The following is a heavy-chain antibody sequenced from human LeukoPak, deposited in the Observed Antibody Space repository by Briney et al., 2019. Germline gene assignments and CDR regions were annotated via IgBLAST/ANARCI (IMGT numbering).Heavy chain of an antibody. J-gene: IGHJ4*02. V-gene: IGHV3-23*01. CDR1: GFTFSSFA. CDR3: AKGMAGGGTYSIFDY. CDR2: IGDGGLTT. D-gene: IGHD1-26*01. Sequence: HPGGSLRLSCAASGFTFSSFAMHWGRQAPGKGLAWVSGIGDGGLTTHYADSVKGRFTISRDNSKNTLYLQMNSLRAEDTALFYCAKGMAGGGTYSIFDYWGQGTLVTVSS.